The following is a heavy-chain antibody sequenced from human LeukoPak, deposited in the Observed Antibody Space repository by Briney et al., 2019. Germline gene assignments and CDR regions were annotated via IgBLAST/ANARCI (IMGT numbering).Heavy chain of an antibody. CDR1: GFTFSNYS. CDR2: ISPSSSYI. V-gene: IGHV3-21*04. CDR3: AKNAVYYYGSGNPHAFDI. Sequence: GGSLRLSCAASGFTFSNYSMNWVRQAPGKGLEWVSSISPSSSYIYYADSVKGRFTISRDNSKNTLYLQMNSLRAEDTAVYYCAKNAVYYYGSGNPHAFDIWGQGTMVTVSS. D-gene: IGHD3-10*01. J-gene: IGHJ3*02.